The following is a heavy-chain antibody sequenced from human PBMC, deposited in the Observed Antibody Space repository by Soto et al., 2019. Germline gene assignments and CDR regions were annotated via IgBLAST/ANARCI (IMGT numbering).Heavy chain of an antibody. CDR3: AKDLFLQGYYGSGNYYALDY. CDR1: GFTFTNYA. V-gene: IGHV3-23*01. Sequence: EVQLLESGGGLVQPGGSLRLSCAASGFTFTNYAMNWVRQAPGKGLEWVSSISGSGTTTYYADSVQGRFTIARDNSKHTLYLEMNSLRDEETAVYYCAKDLFLQGYYGSGNYYALDYWGQGTLVPVSS. D-gene: IGHD3-10*01. J-gene: IGHJ4*02. CDR2: ISGSGTTT.